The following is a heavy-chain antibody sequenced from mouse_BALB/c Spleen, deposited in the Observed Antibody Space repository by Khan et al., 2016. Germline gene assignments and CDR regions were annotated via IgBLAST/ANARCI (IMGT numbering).Heavy chain of an antibody. CDR2: INTYTGEP. CDR1: GYTFTNYG. Sequence: QIQLVQSGPELKKPGETVKISCKASGYTFTNYGMNWVKQAPGKGLKWMGWINTYTGEPTYADDFKGRFALSLETSASTAYLQINNRKNEDTATYFCARSQTARATGFAYWGQGALVTVSA. D-gene: IGHD3-2*01. CDR3: ARSQTARATGFAY. V-gene: IGHV9-3-1*01. J-gene: IGHJ3*01.